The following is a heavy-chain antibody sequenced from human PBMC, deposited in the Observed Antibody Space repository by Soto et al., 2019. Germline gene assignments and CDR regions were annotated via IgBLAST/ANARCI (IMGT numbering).Heavy chain of an antibody. CDR3: ASSVWFGELEYYFDY. Sequence: QMQLQESGPGLVKPSQTLSLTCTVSGGSISSGGYYWSWIRQHPGKGLEWIGYIYYSGSTYYNPSLKSRVTISVDTSKNQFSLKLSSVTAADTAVYYCASSVWFGELEYYFDYWGQGTLVTVSS. CDR1: GGSISSGGYY. CDR2: IYYSGST. D-gene: IGHD3-10*01. J-gene: IGHJ4*02. V-gene: IGHV4-31*03.